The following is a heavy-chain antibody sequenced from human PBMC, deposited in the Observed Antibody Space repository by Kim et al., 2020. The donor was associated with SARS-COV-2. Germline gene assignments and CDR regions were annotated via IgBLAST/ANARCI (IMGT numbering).Heavy chain of an antibody. Sequence: SETLSLTCTVSGGSISSYYWSWIRQPPGKGLEWIGYIYYSGSTNYNPSLKSRVTISVDTSKNQFSLKLSSVTAADTAVYYCARGWNYADYGYWYFDLWGRGTLVTVSS. J-gene: IGHJ2*01. D-gene: IGHD1-7*01. CDR1: GGSISSYY. CDR3: ARGWNYADYGYWYFDL. V-gene: IGHV4-59*01. CDR2: IYYSGST.